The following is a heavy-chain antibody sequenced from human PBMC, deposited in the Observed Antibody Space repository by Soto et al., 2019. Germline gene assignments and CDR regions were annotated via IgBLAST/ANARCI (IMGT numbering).Heavy chain of an antibody. CDR2: IYYSGST. CDR3: ARDPVRYYYYGMDV. CDR1: GGSISSGDYY. D-gene: IGHD4-4*01. V-gene: IGHV4-30-4*01. Sequence: KASETLSLTCTVSGGSISSGDYYWSWIRQPPGKGLEWIGYIYYSGSTYYNPSLKSRVTISVDTSKNQFSLKLSSVTAADTAVYYCARDPVRYYYYGMDVWGQGTTVTVSS. J-gene: IGHJ6*02.